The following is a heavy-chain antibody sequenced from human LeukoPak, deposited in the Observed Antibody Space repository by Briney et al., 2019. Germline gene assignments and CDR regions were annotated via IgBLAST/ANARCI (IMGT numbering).Heavy chain of an antibody. V-gene: IGHV3-74*01. Sequence: PGGSLRLSCAASGFSFSSYWMHWVRQAPGKGLVWVSRINSDGSTTTYADSVKGRFTISRDNAKNTLYLQMNSLRAEDTAVYYCARDRVYCGSTSCYAYYFDYWGQGTLVTVSS. CDR1: GFSFSSYW. J-gene: IGHJ4*02. CDR3: ARDRVYCGSTSCYAYYFDY. D-gene: IGHD2-2*01. CDR2: INSDGSTT.